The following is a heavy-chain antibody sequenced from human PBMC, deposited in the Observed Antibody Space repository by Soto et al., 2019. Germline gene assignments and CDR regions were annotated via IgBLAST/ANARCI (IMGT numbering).Heavy chain of an antibody. J-gene: IGHJ4*02. D-gene: IGHD4-17*01. Sequence: QVQLQESGPGLVKPSETLSLTCTVSGGSISSYYWSWIRQPPGKGLEWIGYIYYSGSTNYNPSLKSRVTISVDTSKNQFSLKLSSVTDADTAVYYCARRYGDGFDYWGQGTLVTVSS. CDR1: GGSISSYY. CDR2: IYYSGST. CDR3: ARRYGDGFDY. V-gene: IGHV4-59*08.